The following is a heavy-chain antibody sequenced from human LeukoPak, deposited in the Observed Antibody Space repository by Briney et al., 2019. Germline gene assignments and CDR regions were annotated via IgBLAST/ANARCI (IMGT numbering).Heavy chain of an antibody. Sequence: GESLKISCKGSGYTFTNQWIGWVRQMPGKGLEWMGIIYPGDSDTRYSPSFGGQVTISADESISTAYLQWSRLQASDTAIYYCARRGFAYGIDSWGQGTLVTVSS. CDR2: IYPGDSDT. J-gene: IGHJ4*02. D-gene: IGHD4-17*01. V-gene: IGHV5-51*01. CDR3: ARRGFAYGIDS. CDR1: GYTFTNQW.